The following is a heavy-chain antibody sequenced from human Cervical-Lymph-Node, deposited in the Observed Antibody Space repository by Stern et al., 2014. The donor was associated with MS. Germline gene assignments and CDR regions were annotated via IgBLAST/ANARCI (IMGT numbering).Heavy chain of an antibody. J-gene: IGHJ4*02. D-gene: IGHD5-12*01. Sequence: EVHLVESGGGLVKPGGSLTLSCTASGFMFRVYTMVWVRQAPGKGLEWVSSISGSGRYIFYADSVKGRFTISRGNANNTLNLQMSSLRVDDTAVYYCASDVATGYWGQGTLVTVSS. CDR3: ASDVATGY. V-gene: IGHV3-21*01. CDR1: GFMFRVYT. CDR2: ISGSGRYI.